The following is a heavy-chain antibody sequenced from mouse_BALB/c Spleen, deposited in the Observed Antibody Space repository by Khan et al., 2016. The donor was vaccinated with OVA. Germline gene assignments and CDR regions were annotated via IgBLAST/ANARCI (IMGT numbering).Heavy chain of an antibody. CDR2: ISSGGSS. CDR1: AFTFSRYV. Sequence: EVELVESGGGLVKPGGSLKLSCAASAFTFSRYVMSWVRQTPEKRLEWVASISSGGSSYYPDSVKGRFTISRDNARNILYLQMSSLRSEDTAMYYCASLYAMDYWGQGTSVTVSS. CDR3: ASLYAMDY. J-gene: IGHJ4*01. V-gene: IGHV5-6-5*01.